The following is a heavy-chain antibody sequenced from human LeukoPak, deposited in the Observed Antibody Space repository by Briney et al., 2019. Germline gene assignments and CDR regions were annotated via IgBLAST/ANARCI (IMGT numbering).Heavy chain of an antibody. V-gene: IGHV4-59*01. D-gene: IGHD4-11*01. CDR1: GGSISSYY. CDR3: ARETTVFAFDY. J-gene: IGHJ4*02. CDR2: IYYSGST. Sequence: SETLSLTCTVSGGSISSYYWSWIRQPPGKGLEWIGYIYYSGSTYYNPSLKSRVTISVDTSKNQFSLKLSSVTAADTAVYYCARETTVFAFDYWGQGTLVTVSS.